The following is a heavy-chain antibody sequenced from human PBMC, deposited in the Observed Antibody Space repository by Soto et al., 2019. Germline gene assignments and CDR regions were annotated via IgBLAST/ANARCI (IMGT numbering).Heavy chain of an antibody. CDR3: ARDSCTGTSCYWKYVDN. J-gene: IGHJ4*02. V-gene: IGHV1-18*01. CDR2: ISGYNSDT. Sequence: QVQLVQSGAEVKKPGASVKVSCKASGYSFASHGISWVRQAPGQGLEWMGWISGYNSDTKYDQKFQGRVTMTTDTSTSTVYMELRTLRSDDTAVYYCARDSCTGTSCYWKYVDNWGQGTLVTVSS. CDR1: GYSFASHG. D-gene: IGHD2-2*01.